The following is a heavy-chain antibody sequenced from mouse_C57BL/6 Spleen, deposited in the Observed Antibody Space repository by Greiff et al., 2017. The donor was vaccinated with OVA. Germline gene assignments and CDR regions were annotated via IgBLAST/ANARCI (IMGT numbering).Heavy chain of an antibody. D-gene: IGHD1-1*01. CDR2: IDPSDSYT. V-gene: IGHV1-69*01. CDR1: GYTFTSYW. CDR3: ARSVITTVPNRYFDV. Sequence: QVQLQQPGAELVMPGASVKLSCKASGYTFTSYWMHWVKQRPGQGLEWIGEIDPSDSYTNYNQKFKGKSTLTVDKSSSTSYMQLSSLTSEDSAVYYCARSVITTVPNRYFDVGGTGTTVTVSS. J-gene: IGHJ1*03.